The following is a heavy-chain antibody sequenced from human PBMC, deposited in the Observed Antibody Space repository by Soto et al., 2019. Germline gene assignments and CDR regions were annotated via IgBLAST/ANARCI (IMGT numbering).Heavy chain of an antibody. Sequence: SETLSLTCTVSGGSVSSGSYYWSWIRQPPGKGLEWIGYIYYSGSTNYNPSLKSRVTISVDTSKNQFSLKLSSVTAADTAVYYCARDLAEEYSSSSVWNWFDPWGQGTLVTVSS. D-gene: IGHD6-6*01. V-gene: IGHV4-61*01. CDR1: GGSVSSGSYY. CDR3: ARDLAEEYSSSSVWNWFDP. J-gene: IGHJ5*02. CDR2: IYYSGST.